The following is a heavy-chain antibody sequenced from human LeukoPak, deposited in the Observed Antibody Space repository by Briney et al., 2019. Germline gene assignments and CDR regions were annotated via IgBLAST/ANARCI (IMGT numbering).Heavy chain of an antibody. CDR1: GGSTSSINYY. D-gene: IGHD5-12*01. J-gene: IGHJ3*02. Sequence: SETLSLTCTVSGGSTSSINYYWDWIRQPPGKGLEWIGNIYDSGSTHYNPSLESRVTISVDTSKNQFSLKLNSVTAADTAVYYRATHRRAGSGGSENAIDIWGQGTMVTVSS. V-gene: IGHV4-39*01. CDR3: ATHRRAGSGGSENAIDI. CDR2: IYDSGST.